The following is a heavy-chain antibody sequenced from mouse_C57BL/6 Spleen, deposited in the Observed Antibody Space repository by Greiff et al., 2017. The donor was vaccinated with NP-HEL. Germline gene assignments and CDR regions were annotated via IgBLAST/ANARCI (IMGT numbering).Heavy chain of an antibody. CDR1: GFNIQDVY. CDR3: TTPGDYSCAY. CDR2: IDPENGDT. Sequence: VQLQQSGAELVRPGASVKLSCTASGFNIQDVYMHWVKQRPEQGLEWIGWIDPENGDTESASKFQGTATITADTSSNTAYLQLSSLTSEDTAVYYCTTPGDYSCAYWGQGTPVTVSA. D-gene: IGHD1-1*02. V-gene: IGHV14-4*01. J-gene: IGHJ3*01.